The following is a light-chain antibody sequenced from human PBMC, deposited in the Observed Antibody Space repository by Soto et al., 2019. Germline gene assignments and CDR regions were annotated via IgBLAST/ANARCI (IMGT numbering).Light chain of an antibody. CDR1: SSDVGGYNY. CDR2: DVS. Sequence: QSALTQPASVSGSPGQSTTISCTGTSSDVGGYNYVSWYQQHPGKAPKLMIYDVSNRPSGVSNRFSGSKSGNTASLTISGLQAEDEADYYCSSYTSSSTLVFGGGTKVTVL. J-gene: IGLJ2*01. CDR3: SSYTSSSTLV. V-gene: IGLV2-14*03.